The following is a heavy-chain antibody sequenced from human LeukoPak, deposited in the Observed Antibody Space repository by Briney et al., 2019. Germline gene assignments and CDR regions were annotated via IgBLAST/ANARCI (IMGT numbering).Heavy chain of an antibody. CDR2: ITHGAIL. J-gene: IGHJ4*02. V-gene: IGHV4-34*01. D-gene: IGHD6-13*01. CDR1: GGGSFSDYS. CDR3: ARGRGEAAGLDH. Sequence: PSETLSLTCAVSGGGSFSDYSWNWIRPSPGKGLEWVGEITHGAILNYNPSLKGRVAISVGTSKSQVSLKLDSMTAADTAMYYCARGRGEAAGLDHWGQGTLVTVSS.